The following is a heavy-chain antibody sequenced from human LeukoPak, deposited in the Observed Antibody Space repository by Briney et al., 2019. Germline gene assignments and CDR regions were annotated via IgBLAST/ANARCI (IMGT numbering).Heavy chain of an antibody. D-gene: IGHD3-10*01. J-gene: IGHJ5*02. CDR3: ARRDYYGSGSLGFDP. Sequence: SETLSLTCAVYGGSFSGYYWSWIRQPPRKGLEWIGEINHSGSTNYNPSLKSRVTISVDTSKNQFSLKLSSVTAADTAVYYCARRDYYGSGSLGFDPWGQGTLVTVSS. CDR1: GGSFSGYY. CDR2: INHSGST. V-gene: IGHV4-34*01.